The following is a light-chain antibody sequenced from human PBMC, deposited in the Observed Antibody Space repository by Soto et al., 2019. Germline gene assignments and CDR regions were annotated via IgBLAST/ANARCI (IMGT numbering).Light chain of an antibody. J-gene: IGKJ4*01. V-gene: IGKV3-11*01. Sequence: PGERATLSCRASQSISSYLAWYQQKPGQAPRLLIYDASNRATGIPARFSGSGSGTDFTLTISSLEPEDFAVYYCQQRSNWPPTFGGGTKVEIK. CDR3: QQRSNWPPT. CDR1: QSISSY. CDR2: DAS.